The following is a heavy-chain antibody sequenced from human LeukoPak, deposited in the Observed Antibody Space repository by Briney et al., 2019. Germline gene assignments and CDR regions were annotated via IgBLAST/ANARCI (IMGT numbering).Heavy chain of an antibody. D-gene: IGHD2-21*01. CDR2: ISYDGSNK. CDR1: GFTFSSYA. V-gene: IGHV3-30-3*01. J-gene: IGHJ4*02. Sequence: GGSLRLSCAASGFTFSSYAMHWVRQAPGKGLEWVAVISYDGSNKYYADSVKGRFTISRDNSKNTLYLQMNSLRAEDTAVYYCAREPFRVIPLPFDYWGQGTLVTVSS. CDR3: AREPFRVIPLPFDY.